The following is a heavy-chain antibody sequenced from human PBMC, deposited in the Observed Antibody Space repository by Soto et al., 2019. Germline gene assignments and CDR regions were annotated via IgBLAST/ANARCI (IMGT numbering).Heavy chain of an antibody. CDR3: ARQRTSVVTQAYFDS. J-gene: IGHJ4*02. D-gene: IGHD2-21*02. Sequence: SETLSLTCTVTGDSINNRSYYWGWIRQPPGKGLGWIGSIYYSGSTYNNPSLKSRVSMSVDTSKNQFSLKLRSVTAADTALYYCARQRTSVVTQAYFDSWGQGSLVTVSS. CDR2: IYYSGST. V-gene: IGHV4-39*01. CDR1: GDSINNRSYY.